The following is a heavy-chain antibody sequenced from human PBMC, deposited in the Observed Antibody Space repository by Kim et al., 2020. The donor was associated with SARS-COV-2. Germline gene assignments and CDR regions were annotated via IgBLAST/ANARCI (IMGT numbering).Heavy chain of an antibody. CDR2: INPSGGST. CDR1: GYTFTSYY. J-gene: IGHJ6*02. V-gene: IGHV1-46*01. D-gene: IGHD1-7*01. CDR3: ARGGSADSLELLGMDV. Sequence: ASVKVSCKASGYTFTSYYMHWVRQAPGQGLEWMGIINPSGGSTSYAQKFQGRVTMTRDTSTSTVYMELSSLRSEDTAVYYCARGGSADSLELLGMDVWGQGTTVTVSS.